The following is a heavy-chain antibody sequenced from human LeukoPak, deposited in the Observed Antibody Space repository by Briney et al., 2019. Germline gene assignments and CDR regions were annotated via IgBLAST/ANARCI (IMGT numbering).Heavy chain of an antibody. CDR2: ITRSSSYM. Sequence: GGTLRLFCAAPGFTYSDYNMNWARQAPGRGREGVSSITRSSSYMYYADSVKVRFTISRDNAGNSRYLQMNSLRAEDTAVYYCARGGSSSPVISVHWGQGTLVTVSS. J-gene: IGHJ4*02. CDR1: GFTYSDYN. V-gene: IGHV3-21*01. D-gene: IGHD6-6*01. CDR3: ARGGSSSPVISVH.